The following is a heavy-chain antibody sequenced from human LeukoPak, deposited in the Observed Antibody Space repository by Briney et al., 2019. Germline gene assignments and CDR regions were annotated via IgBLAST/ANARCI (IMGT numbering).Heavy chain of an antibody. V-gene: IGHV3-21*01. Sequence: PGGSLRLYCAASGFTFSSYSMNWVRQAPGQGLEWVSSISSSSSYIYYAASVKGRFTISRDNAKNSLYLQMNSLRAEDTAGYYSASITIITSYWGQGTPGTASS. CDR3: ASITIITSY. CDR1: GFTFSSYS. J-gene: IGHJ4*02. D-gene: IGHD1-14*01. CDR2: ISSSSSYI.